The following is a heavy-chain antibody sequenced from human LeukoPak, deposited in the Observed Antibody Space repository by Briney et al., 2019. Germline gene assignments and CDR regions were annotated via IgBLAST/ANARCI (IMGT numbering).Heavy chain of an antibody. Sequence: PSETLSLTCTVSGGSISSYYWSWIRQPPGKGLEWIGYIYYSGSTNYNPSLKSRVTISVDTSKNQFSLKLSSVTAADTAVYYCARGGPAAISRRFDPWGQGTLVTVSS. CDR2: IYYSGST. CDR3: ARGGPAAISRRFDP. D-gene: IGHD2-2*02. V-gene: IGHV4-59*01. J-gene: IGHJ5*02. CDR1: GGSISSYY.